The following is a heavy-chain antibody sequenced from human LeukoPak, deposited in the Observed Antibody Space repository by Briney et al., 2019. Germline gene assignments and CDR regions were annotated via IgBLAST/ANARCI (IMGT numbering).Heavy chain of an antibody. CDR3: ARAEFF. V-gene: IGHV4-30-4*01. Sequence: PSQTLSLTCTVSGGSISNGYYYWSWLRQPPGKGLEWIGYINYTWTSYYNPSLKSRVTISVDTSKHQISLKRSSVTAADTAVYYWARAEFFWGQGTLVSVSS. CDR2: INYTWTS. J-gene: IGHJ4*02. CDR1: GGSISNGYYY. D-gene: IGHD1-14*01.